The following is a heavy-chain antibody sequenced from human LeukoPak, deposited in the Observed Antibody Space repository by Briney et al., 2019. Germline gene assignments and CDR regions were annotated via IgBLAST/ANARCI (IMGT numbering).Heavy chain of an antibody. CDR2: IHTSGTT. D-gene: IGHD2-2*01. CDR3: ATTAVPATYGAFDI. V-gene: IGHV4-61*02. Sequence: SQTLSLTCTVSGGSLTSGNYFWSWIRQPAGKALGWIGRIHTSGTTTYDPSLKSRITLSVDSSKNLLSLKLNSVTAADTAVYYCATTAVPATYGAFDIWGQGTMVTVSS. CDR1: GGSLTSGNYF. J-gene: IGHJ3*02.